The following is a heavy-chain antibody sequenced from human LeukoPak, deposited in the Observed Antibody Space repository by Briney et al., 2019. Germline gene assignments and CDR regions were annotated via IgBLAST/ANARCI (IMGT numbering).Heavy chain of an antibody. CDR3: ARDSGTTGEVKFDP. CDR2: IYYSGST. D-gene: IGHD3-10*01. CDR1: GGSFSGYY. Sequence: PSETLSLTCAVYGGSFSGYYWSWIRQPPGKGLEWIGSIYYSGSTYYSPSLKSRVTMSLDTSKNQFSLKLSSVTAADTAVYYCARDSGTTGEVKFDPWGQGTLVTVSS. J-gene: IGHJ5*02. V-gene: IGHV4-34*01.